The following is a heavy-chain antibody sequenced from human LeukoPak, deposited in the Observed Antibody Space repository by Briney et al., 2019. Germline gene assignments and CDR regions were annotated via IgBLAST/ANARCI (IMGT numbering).Heavy chain of an antibody. D-gene: IGHD1-26*01. CDR3: ARGEGATGMRVHYYYYYYYMDV. V-gene: IGHV1-24*01. Sequence: ASVKVSCKVSGYTLTELSMHWVRQAPGKGLEWMGGFDPEDGETIYAQKFQGRVSMTEDTSTDTAYMELSSLRSEDTAVYYCARGEGATGMRVHYYYYYYYMDVWGKGTTVTVSS. CDR1: GYTLTELS. J-gene: IGHJ6*03. CDR2: FDPEDGET.